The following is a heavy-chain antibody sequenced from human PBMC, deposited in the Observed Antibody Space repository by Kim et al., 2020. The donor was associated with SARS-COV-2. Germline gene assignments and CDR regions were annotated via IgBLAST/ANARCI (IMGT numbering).Heavy chain of an antibody. Sequence: SETLSLTCTVSGGSISSGGSYWTWLRQRPGMGLEWIGYIDSSGSPYYRPSLKSRLTISLDTSEKKLSLMMTSVTVADTAVYYCARDGKFGELVIFDIWG. CDR1: GGSISSGGSY. D-gene: IGHD3-10*01. CDR2: IDSSGSP. V-gene: IGHV4-31*03. CDR3: ARDGKFGELVIFDI. J-gene: IGHJ3*02.